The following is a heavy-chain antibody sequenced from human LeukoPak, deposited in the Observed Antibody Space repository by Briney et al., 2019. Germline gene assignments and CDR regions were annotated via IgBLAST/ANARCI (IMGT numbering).Heavy chain of an antibody. D-gene: IGHD2-21*01. CDR1: GDSVSSNSAA. V-gene: IGHV6-1*01. CDR2: TYYRSKWFF. J-gene: IGHJ3*02. CDR3: AREIEAQTTYCAFDI. Sequence: SQTLSLTCAISGDSVSSNSAAWNWIRQSPSRGLEWLGRTYYRSKWFFNYEVSVRSRITINPDTSKNQFSLQLNSVTPEDTAVYFCAREIEAQTTYCAFDIWGQGTMVTVSS.